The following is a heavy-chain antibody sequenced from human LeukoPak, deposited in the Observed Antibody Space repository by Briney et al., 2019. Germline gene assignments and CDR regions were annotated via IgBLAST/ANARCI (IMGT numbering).Heavy chain of an antibody. CDR3: ARSDSSGSGRGGFDY. CDR1: GYTFTSCY. J-gene: IGHJ4*02. Sequence: ASVKVSCKASGYTFTSCYMHWVRQAPGQGLEWMGIINPSGGSTSYAQKFQGRVTMTRDTSTSTVYMELSSLRSEDTAVYYCARSDSSGSGRGGFDYWGQGTLVTVSS. V-gene: IGHV1-46*01. CDR2: INPSGGST. D-gene: IGHD3-22*01.